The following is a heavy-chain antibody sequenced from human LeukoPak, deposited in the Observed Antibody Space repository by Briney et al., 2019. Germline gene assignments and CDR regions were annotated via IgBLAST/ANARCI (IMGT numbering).Heavy chain of an antibody. CDR2: IYSDGSST. J-gene: IGHJ6*03. CDR3: AKDSHNSEYQLLFTMDV. D-gene: IGHD2-2*01. CDR1: GFTLIIYW. V-gene: IGHV3-74*01. Sequence: QPGGSLRLSCAASGFTLIIYWMHWVRQAPGKGLVWVSRIYSDGSSTSYADSVKGRFTISRDNSKNSLYLQMNSLRAEDTALYYCAKDSHNSEYQLLFTMDVWGKGTTVTVSS.